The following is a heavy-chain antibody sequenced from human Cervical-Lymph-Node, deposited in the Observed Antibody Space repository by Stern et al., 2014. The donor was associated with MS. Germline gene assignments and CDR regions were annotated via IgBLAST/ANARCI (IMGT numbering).Heavy chain of an antibody. CDR1: DLAFSSYW. J-gene: IGHJ4*02. Sequence: EVQLLESGGGEVPSGGSLRLSCVASDLAFSSYWMNWVRQAPGEGLQWVASTNQAGSEKHYVDSVRGRFTISRDNAKKSLFLQMNNLRSEDTAVYYCANGGTTWNWGQGTLVTVSS. CDR3: ANGGTTWN. V-gene: IGHV3-7*03. D-gene: IGHD1-1*01. CDR2: TNQAGSEK.